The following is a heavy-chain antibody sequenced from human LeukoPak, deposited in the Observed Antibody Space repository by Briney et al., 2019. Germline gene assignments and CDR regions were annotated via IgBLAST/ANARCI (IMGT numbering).Heavy chain of an antibody. Sequence: SETLSLTCSVSGDSISTSSYYWGWIRQPPGKGLEWIGTIYYSGSTYYNPSLTSRVTISVDTSKNQFSLKLSSVTAADTAVYYCARGSSRRRHMDVWGKGTTVTISS. CDR1: GDSISTSSYY. CDR3: ARGSSRRRHMDV. CDR2: IYYSGST. V-gene: IGHV4-39*01. J-gene: IGHJ6*03.